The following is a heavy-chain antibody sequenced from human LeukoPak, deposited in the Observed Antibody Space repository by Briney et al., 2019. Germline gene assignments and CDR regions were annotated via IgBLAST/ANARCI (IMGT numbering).Heavy chain of an antibody. CDR2: IWYDGSNK. J-gene: IGHJ4*02. CDR3: AKHMGYYGSGSSYYFDY. V-gene: IGHV3-30*02. Sequence: GGSLRLSCAASGFTFNTYAIHWVRQAPGKGLEWVAVIWYDGSNKYYADSVKGRFTISRDNSKNTLYLQMNSLRAEDTAVYYCAKHMGYYGSGSSYYFDYWGQGTLVTVSS. CDR1: GFTFNTYA. D-gene: IGHD3-10*01.